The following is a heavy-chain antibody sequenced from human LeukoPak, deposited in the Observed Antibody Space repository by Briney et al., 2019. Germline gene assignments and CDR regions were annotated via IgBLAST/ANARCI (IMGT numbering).Heavy chain of an antibody. Sequence: GGSLRLSCAASGFTFTNYAMAWVRQAPGKGLEWVAATVGIGPDTYHADSVKGRFTISRDNSKNILYLQMNSLRVEDTAVYYCTKASAARCIGVFCYPFDHWGQGTLVTVSS. D-gene: IGHD2-15*01. CDR1: GFTFTNYA. CDR3: TKASAARCIGVFCYPFDH. CDR2: TVGIGPDT. J-gene: IGHJ4*02. V-gene: IGHV3-23*01.